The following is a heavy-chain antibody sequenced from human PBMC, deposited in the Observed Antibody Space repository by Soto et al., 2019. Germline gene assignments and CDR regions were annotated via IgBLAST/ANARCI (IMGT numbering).Heavy chain of an antibody. Sequence: ASLKVCCKXSGYTFTSYGISWVRQAPGQGLEWMGWISAYNGNTNYAQKLQGRVTMTTDTSTSTAYMELRSLRSDDTAVYYCARIRHSPDAFDIWGQGTMVTVSS. CDR3: ARIRHSPDAFDI. CDR1: GYTFTSYG. V-gene: IGHV1-18*01. D-gene: IGHD1-1*01. J-gene: IGHJ3*02. CDR2: ISAYNGNT.